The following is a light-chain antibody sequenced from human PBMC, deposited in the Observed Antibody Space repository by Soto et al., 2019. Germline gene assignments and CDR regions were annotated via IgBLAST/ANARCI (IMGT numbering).Light chain of an antibody. CDR2: GAS. CDR1: QSVYNRY. V-gene: IGKV3-20*01. Sequence: EIVLTQSPGTLSLSPGERATLSCRASQSVYNRYLAWYQQKPGQTPKVLIYGASSRIAGIPDRFSGSASGTDFTLTISRLEPEDFAVYYCQQYGRSPWTFGQGTKVEIK. J-gene: IGKJ1*01. CDR3: QQYGRSPWT.